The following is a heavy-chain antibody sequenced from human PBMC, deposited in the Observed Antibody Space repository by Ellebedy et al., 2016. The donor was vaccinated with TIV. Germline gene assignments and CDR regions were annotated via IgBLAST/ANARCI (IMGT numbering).Heavy chain of an antibody. Sequence: GESLKISXAASGFTFSSYSMNWVRQAPGKGLEWVSSISSSSSYIYYADSVKGRFTISRDNAKNSLYLQMNSLRAEDTAVYYCAKDSWYYYEHWYFDLWGRGTLVTVSS. V-gene: IGHV3-21*01. J-gene: IGHJ2*01. D-gene: IGHD3-22*01. CDR1: GFTFSSYS. CDR3: AKDSWYYYEHWYFDL. CDR2: ISSSSSYI.